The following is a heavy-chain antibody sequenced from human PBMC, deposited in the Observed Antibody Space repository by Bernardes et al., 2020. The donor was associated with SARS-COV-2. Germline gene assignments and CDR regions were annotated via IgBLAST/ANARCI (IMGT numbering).Heavy chain of an antibody. CDR1: GYTFTSYG. J-gene: IGHJ4*02. CDR3: ARDDMGVGRFGAEY. V-gene: IGHV1-18*01. D-gene: IGHD3-10*01. Sequence: ASVKVSCKASGYTFTSYGISWVRQAPGQGLEWMGWISAYNGNTNYAQKLQGRVTMTTDTSTSTAYMELRSLRSDDTAVYYCARDDMGVGRFGAEYWGQGSLVTVSS. CDR2: ISAYNGNT.